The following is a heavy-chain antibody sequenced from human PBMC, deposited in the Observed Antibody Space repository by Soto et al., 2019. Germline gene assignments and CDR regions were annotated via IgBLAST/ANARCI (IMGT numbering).Heavy chain of an antibody. CDR2: IHSGGNT. CDR1: GFSVITNY. J-gene: IGHJ4*02. CDR3: ARDVTS. Sequence: PGGSLRLSCAASGFSVITNYMSWVRQAPGKGLEWVSIIHSGGNTYFADSVKGRFTISRDSSKNTLYLKMNRLRSEDTAMYFCARDVTSWGQGTLVTVCS. V-gene: IGHV3-53*01.